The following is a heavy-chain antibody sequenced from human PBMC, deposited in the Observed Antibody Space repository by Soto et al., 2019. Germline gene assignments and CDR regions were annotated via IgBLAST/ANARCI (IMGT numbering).Heavy chain of an antibody. CDR2: VSANGRNT. J-gene: IGHJ4*02. Sequence: EVNLLESGGDVVQPGGSLRLSCAASGFTFSSYAMNWVRQAPGKGLEWVSSVSANGRNTYYADSVKGRFTVSRDKSKKALFLQLDSLRVEDTAIYYCAKDLSSLGWLALGAPFDSWGPGTLVTVSS. CDR1: GFTFSSYA. CDR3: AKDLSSLGWLALGAPFDS. D-gene: IGHD3-22*01. V-gene: IGHV3-23*01.